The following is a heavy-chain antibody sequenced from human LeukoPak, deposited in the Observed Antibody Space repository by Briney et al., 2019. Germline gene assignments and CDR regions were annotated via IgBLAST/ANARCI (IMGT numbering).Heavy chain of an antibody. CDR1: GGTFSSYA. CDR3: ARGSYYYDSSGYYPLTSTFDY. CDR2: IIPIFGTA. Sequence: SVKVSYKASGGTFSSYAISWVRQAPGQGLEWMGGIIPIFGTANYAQKFQGRVTITADESTSTAYMELSSLRSEDTAVYYCARGSYYYDSSGYYPLTSTFDYWGQGTPVTVSS. J-gene: IGHJ4*02. D-gene: IGHD3-22*01. V-gene: IGHV1-69*13.